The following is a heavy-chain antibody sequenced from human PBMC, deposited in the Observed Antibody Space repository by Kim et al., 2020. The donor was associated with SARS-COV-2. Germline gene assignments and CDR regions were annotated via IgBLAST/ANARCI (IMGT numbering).Heavy chain of an antibody. J-gene: IGHJ4*02. Sequence: ADSLKGRFTISRDNAKYSLFLQMSRVRAEDTSMYYCARGLSSGRAGGFDYWGQGILVTVSS. V-gene: IGHV3-21*01. D-gene: IGHD6-19*01. CDR3: ARGLSSGRAGGFDY.